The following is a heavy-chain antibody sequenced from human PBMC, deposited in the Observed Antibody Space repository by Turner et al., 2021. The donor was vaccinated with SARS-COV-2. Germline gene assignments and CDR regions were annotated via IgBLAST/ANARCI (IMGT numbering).Heavy chain of an antibody. CDR1: GGSISSSTYY. D-gene: IGHD1-26*01. J-gene: IGHJ3*02. V-gene: IGHV4-39*01. CDR2: IYSSGST. CDR3: ARQSELELLGVLDAFDI. Sequence: QLQLQESGSALVKPSETLSLTCPVTGGSISSSTYYWGWIRQPPGKGLEWIGSIYSSGSTYYNASLESRVTISGDTSKNQFSLKLSSVTAADTAVYYCARQSELELLGVLDAFDIWGQGTMVTVSS.